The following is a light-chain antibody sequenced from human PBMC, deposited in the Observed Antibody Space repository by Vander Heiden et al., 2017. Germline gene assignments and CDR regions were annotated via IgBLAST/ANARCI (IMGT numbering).Light chain of an antibody. CDR2: GVS. J-gene: IGKJ2*01. Sequence: EFVLTQSPGTLSLSPGERATLSCRASQSVSSSYLAWYQQKPGQAPRLLIYGVSNRATGIPDRFSGGGSGTDFTLTISRREPEDFAVYYWQQYGNSPSFGQGTKLEIK. CDR3: QQYGNSPS. CDR1: QSVSSSY. V-gene: IGKV3-20*01.